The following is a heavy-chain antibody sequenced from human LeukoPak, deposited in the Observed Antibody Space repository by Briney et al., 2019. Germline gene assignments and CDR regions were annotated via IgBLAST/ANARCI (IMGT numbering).Heavy chain of an antibody. CDR1: GFTFSSYA. J-gene: IGHJ6*02. CDR2: ISGSGGST. D-gene: IGHD3-3*01. Sequence: GGSLRLSCAASGFTFSSYAMSWVRQAPGKGLEWVSAISGSGGSTYYADSVKGRFTISRDNSKNTLYLQMYSLRAEDTAVYYCAAGGHYDFWSGYYHSASGYYYYGMDVWGQGTTVTVSS. CDR3: AAGGHYDFWSGYYHSASGYYYYGMDV. V-gene: IGHV3-23*01.